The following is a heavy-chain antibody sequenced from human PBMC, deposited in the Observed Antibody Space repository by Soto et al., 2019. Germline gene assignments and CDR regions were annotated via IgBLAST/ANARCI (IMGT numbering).Heavy chain of an antibody. CDR2: TSYDGKYK. D-gene: IGHD2-8*01. V-gene: IGHV3-30*04. CDR3: VGEMVVRSSNL. CDR1: GFSFSSHA. J-gene: IGHJ3*01. Sequence: QGQRVESGGGVVQPGRSLRLSCAASGFSFSSHAMHRVRQAPGKGLEWVATTSYDGKYKDYPDSVKGRFTISRDNSKNTLVLQINSMRDLDTAVYYCVGEMVVRSSNLWGQGTMVTVSS.